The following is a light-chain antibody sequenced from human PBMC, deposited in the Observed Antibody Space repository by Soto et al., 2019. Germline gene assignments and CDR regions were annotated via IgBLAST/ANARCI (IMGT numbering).Light chain of an antibody. CDR3: HQSDITLRT. CDR2: AAS. Sequence: IQMTHSPSSLSASVGDRVIITCRSDHSINNYLNWYQQRPGKVPKLLIYAASTLQSGVPSRFSGSGSGRVCTLIINSLQPEDVVSIDCHQSDITLRTLGRGTRVDI. V-gene: IGKV1-39*01. J-gene: IGKJ2*01. CDR1: HSINNY.